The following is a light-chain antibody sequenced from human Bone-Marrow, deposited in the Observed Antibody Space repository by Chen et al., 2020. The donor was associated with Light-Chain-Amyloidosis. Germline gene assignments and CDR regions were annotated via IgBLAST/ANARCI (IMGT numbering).Light chain of an antibody. Sequence: DIVMTQSPDSLAVSLGESATINCKSSQNIFYNSNNKHYLSWYQQKPGQPPKLLIYWAATRESGVPDRFSGSGAGTDFTLTISSLQADDVAVYSCQQYYYTPFTFGPGTKVDIK. J-gene: IGKJ3*01. CDR3: QQYYYTPFT. CDR1: QNIFYNSNNKHY. CDR2: WAA. V-gene: IGKV4-1*01.